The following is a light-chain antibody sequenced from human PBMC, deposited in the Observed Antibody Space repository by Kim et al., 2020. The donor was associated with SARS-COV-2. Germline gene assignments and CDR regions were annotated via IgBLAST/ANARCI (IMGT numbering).Light chain of an antibody. V-gene: IGLV1-44*01. Sequence: GQRRTISCYGSASNIGSNTVNWYQQRPGTAPKFLIYSNNQRPSGVPDRFSGSKSGTSASLAISGLQSEDEADYYCATWDGSLNGWVFGGGTQLTVL. CDR2: SNN. J-gene: IGLJ3*02. CDR1: ASNIGSNT. CDR3: ATWDGSLNGWV.